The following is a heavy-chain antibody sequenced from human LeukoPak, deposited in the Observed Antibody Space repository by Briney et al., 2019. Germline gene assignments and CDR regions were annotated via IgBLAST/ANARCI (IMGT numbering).Heavy chain of an antibody. J-gene: IGHJ4*02. Sequence: GGSLRLSCAASGFTFSSYWMSWVRQAPGKGLEWVANIKQDGSEKYYVDSVKGRFTISRDNAKNSLYLQMNSLRAEDTAVYYCAKDLGDFWSGDDYWGQGTLVTVPS. V-gene: IGHV3-7*03. D-gene: IGHD3-3*01. CDR1: GFTFSSYW. CDR3: AKDLGDFWSGDDY. CDR2: IKQDGSEK.